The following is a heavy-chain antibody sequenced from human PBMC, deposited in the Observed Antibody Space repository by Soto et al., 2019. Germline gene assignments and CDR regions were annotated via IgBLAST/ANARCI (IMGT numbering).Heavy chain of an antibody. CDR3: AKSRAYSYALDAFDI. CDR2: ISGSGGST. Sequence: PGGTLRVSCSASGVPFSSYAMSWVRQAPGKGLEWVSAISGSGGSTYYADSVKGRFTISRDNSKNTLYLQMSSLRAEDTAVYYCAKSRAYSYALDAFDIWGQGTMVTVSS. D-gene: IGHD5-18*01. V-gene: IGHV3-23*01. CDR1: GVPFSSYA. J-gene: IGHJ3*02.